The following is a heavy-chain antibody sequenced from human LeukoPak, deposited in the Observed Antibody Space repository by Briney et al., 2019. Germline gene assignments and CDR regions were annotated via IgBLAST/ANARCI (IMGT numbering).Heavy chain of an antibody. V-gene: IGHV3-7*05. CDR3: VRDFVSSSWMGY. CDR2: IKQDGNDK. CDR1: GFTFSSYW. D-gene: IGHD6-13*01. J-gene: IGHJ4*02. Sequence: GGSLRLSCEASGFTFSSYWMSWVRQAPGKGLEWVANIKQDGNDKYYVDSVKGRFTISRDNAKNSLYLQTNSLRAEDTAVYYCVRDFVSSSWMGYWGQGTLVTVSS.